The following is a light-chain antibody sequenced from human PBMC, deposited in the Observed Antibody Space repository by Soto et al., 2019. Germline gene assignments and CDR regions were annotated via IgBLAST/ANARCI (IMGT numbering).Light chain of an antibody. Sequence: DIVMTQTPLSSSVTLGQPASISCRSSQSLLHSTGNTFLSWLHQRPGQPPRLLIYEISKRISGVPDRFSGSGAGTDFTLTISRVEAEDVGVYYCMQATQSPTFGPGTKVDIE. CDR2: EIS. V-gene: IGKV2-24*01. CDR1: QSLLHSTGNTF. CDR3: MQATQSPT. J-gene: IGKJ3*01.